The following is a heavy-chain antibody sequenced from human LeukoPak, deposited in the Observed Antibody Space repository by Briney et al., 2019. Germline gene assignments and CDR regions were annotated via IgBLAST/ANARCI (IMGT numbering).Heavy chain of an antibody. CDR3: ARHNSSSWLDY. Sequence: GRSLRLSCTASGFTFSSYAMHWVRQAPGKGLEWVAVISYDGSNKYYADSVKGRFTISRDNSKNTLYLQMNSLRAEDTAVYYCARHNSSSWLDYWGQGTLVTVSS. CDR1: GFTFSSYA. V-gene: IGHV3-30*14. CDR2: ISYDGSNK. J-gene: IGHJ4*02. D-gene: IGHD6-13*01.